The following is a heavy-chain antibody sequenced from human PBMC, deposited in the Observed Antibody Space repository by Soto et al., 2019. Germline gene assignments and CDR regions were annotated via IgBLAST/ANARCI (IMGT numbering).Heavy chain of an antibody. D-gene: IGHD3-10*01. CDR1: GGSINSYY. J-gene: IGHJ4*02. CDR3: ARGPGGFGDFSLDY. V-gene: IGHV4-4*07. Sequence: QVQLQELGPGLVKPSETLSLTCTVSGGSINSYYWSWIRQPAGKGLEWIGRIYSGGSTNYNPSLKSRLTVSVDTSKNQFSLKLTSVTAADTAVYYCARGPGGFGDFSLDYWGQGTLVTVSS. CDR2: IYSGGST.